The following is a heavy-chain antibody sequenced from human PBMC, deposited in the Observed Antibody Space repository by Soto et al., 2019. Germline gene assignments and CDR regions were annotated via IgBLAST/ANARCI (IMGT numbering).Heavy chain of an antibody. Sequence: QVQLQQWGAGLLKPSETLSLTCAVYGGSFSPYFWSWIRQPPGKGLEWLGEINHSGSTNYNPSPTLRATLSVLSAKNQVSLKVTSVTAADTAVYYCARLASGWQYYYFDFWGCGTPVTVSS. CDR2: INHSGST. D-gene: IGHD6-19*01. V-gene: IGHV4-34*01. CDR3: ARLASGWQYYYFDF. CDR1: GGSFSPYF. J-gene: IGHJ2*01.